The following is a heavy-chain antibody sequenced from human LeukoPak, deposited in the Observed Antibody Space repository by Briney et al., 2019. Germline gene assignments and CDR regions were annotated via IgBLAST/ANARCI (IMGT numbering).Heavy chain of an antibody. CDR2: ISSSSSYI. CDR1: GFTFSSYS. CDR3: ARNYGSGSYYDY. J-gene: IGHJ4*02. Sequence: PGGSLRLSCAASGFTFSSYSMNWVRQAPGKGLEWVSSISSSSSYIYYADSVKGRFTISRDNAKNSLYLQVNSLRAEDTAVYYCARNYGSGSYYDYWGQGTLVTVSS. V-gene: IGHV3-21*01. D-gene: IGHD3-10*01.